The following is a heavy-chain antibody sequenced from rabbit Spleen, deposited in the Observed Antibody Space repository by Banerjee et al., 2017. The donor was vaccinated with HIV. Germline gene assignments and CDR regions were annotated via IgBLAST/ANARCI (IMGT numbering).Heavy chain of an antibody. V-gene: IGHV1S40*01. CDR2: LYTGDGST. CDR1: GFSFSSGYH. CDR3: ARDVWSSCSSYGRDL. J-gene: IGHJ6*01. D-gene: IGHD1-1*01. Sequence: SLEESGGDLVTPGASLTLTCTASGFSFSSGYHMCWVRPAPGKGLEWIGCLYTGDGSTYDANWAKGRGTTSKTASTTVTLQRTSLTAADTATDVGARDVWSSCSSYGRDLGGPGTLVT.